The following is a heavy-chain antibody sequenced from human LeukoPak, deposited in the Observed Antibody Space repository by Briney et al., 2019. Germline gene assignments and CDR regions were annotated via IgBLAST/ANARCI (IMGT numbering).Heavy chain of an antibody. D-gene: IGHD2-2*01. J-gene: IGHJ4*02. CDR1: GFTFSSYA. CDR2: ISGSGGST. Sequence: PGGSLRLSCAASGFTFSSYAMSWVRQAPGKGLEWVSAISGSGGSTYYADSVKGRFTISRDSSKNTLYLQMNSLRAEDTAVYYRARAAATRYYFDYWGQGTLVTVSS. CDR3: ARAAATRYYFDY. V-gene: IGHV3-23*01.